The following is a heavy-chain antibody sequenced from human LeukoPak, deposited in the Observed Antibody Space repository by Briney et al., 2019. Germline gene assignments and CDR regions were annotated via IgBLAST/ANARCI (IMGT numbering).Heavy chain of an antibody. CDR1: GFTFSNYW. J-gene: IGHJ4*02. CDR3: ARGVRYLDY. V-gene: IGHV3-74*01. Sequence: GGSLRLSCAASGFTFSNYWMHWVRQAPGKGLVWVSRINSDESDTNYADSVKGRFTISRDNARNTVYLQMNSLRAEDTAVYYCARGVRYLDYWGQGTLVTVSS. D-gene: IGHD3-10*01. CDR2: INSDESDT.